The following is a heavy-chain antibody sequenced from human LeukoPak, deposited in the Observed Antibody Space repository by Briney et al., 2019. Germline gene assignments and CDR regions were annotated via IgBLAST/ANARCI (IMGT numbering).Heavy chain of an antibody. Sequence: GGSLRLSCAASGFTFSSYAMHWVCQAPGKGLEYVSAISSNGGSTYYANSVKGRFTISRDNSKNTLYLQMGSLRAEDMAVYYCARGHMVTTRLNAAFDIWGQGTMVTVSS. V-gene: IGHV3-64*01. J-gene: IGHJ3*02. CDR2: ISSNGGST. D-gene: IGHD4-17*01. CDR1: GFTFSSYA. CDR3: ARGHMVTTRLNAAFDI.